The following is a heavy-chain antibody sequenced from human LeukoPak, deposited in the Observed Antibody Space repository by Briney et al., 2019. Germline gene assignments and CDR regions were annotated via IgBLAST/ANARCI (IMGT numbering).Heavy chain of an antibody. J-gene: IGHJ4*02. V-gene: IGHV4-59*08. D-gene: IGHD1-26*01. Sequence: SETLSLTCTVSGGSISSYYWSWIRQPPGKGLEWIGYIYYSGSTNYNPSLKSRVTISVDTSKNQFSLKLSSVTAADTAVYYCARHHTEALVVGATRLAFDYWGQGTLVTVSS. CDR1: GGSISSYY. CDR2: IYYSGST. CDR3: ARHHTEALVVGATRLAFDY.